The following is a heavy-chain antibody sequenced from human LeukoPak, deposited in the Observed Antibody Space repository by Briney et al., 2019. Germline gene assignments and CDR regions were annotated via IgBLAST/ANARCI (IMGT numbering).Heavy chain of an antibody. CDR2: IYYSGST. J-gene: IGHJ5*02. Sequence: PSETLSLTCTVSGGSISSYYWSWIRQPPGKGLEWIGYIYYSGSTNYNPSLKSRVTISVDTSKNQFSLKLSSVTAADTAVYYCARVPPTRGYSYGYWFDPWGQGTLVTVSS. D-gene: IGHD5-18*01. CDR1: GGSISSYY. CDR3: ARVPPTRGYSYGYWFDP. V-gene: IGHV4-59*12.